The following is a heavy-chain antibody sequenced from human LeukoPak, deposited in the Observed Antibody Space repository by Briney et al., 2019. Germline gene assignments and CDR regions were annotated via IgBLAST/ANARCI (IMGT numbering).Heavy chain of an antibody. CDR1: GYTLTELS. CDR2: FDPEDGET. D-gene: IGHD7-27*01. J-gene: IGHJ4*02. CDR3: ASSLGIPWVHDY. V-gene: IGHV1-24*01. Sequence: ASVKVSCKVSGYTLTELSMHWVRQAPGKGLEWMGGFDPEDGETIYARKFQGRVTMTEDTSTDTAYMELSSLRSEDTAVYYCASSLGIPWVHDYWGQGTLVTVSS.